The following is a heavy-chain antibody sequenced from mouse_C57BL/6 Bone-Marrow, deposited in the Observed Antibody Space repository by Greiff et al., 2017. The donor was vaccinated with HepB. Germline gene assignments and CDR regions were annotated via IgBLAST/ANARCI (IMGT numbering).Heavy chain of an antibody. J-gene: IGHJ4*01. CDR2: IWSDGST. CDR1: GFSLTSYG. D-gene: IGHD1-1*01. V-gene: IGHV2-6*03. Sequence: QVQLKESGPGLVAPSQSLSITCTVSGFSLTSYGVHWVRQPPGKGLEWLVVIWSDGSTTYNSALKSRLSISKDNSKSQVFLKMNSLQTDDTAMYYCARARMGSRAFYAMDYWGQGTSVTVSS. CDR3: ARARMGSRAFYAMDY.